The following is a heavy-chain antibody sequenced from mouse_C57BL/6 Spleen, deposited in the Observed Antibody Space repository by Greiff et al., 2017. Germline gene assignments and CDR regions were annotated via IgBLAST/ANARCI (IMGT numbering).Heavy chain of an antibody. D-gene: IGHD2-3*01. J-gene: IGHJ2*01. CDR3: ARRDEGYYVY. V-gene: IGHV1-64*01. CDR1: GYTFTSYW. CDR2: IHPNSGST. Sequence: QVQLQQPGAELVKPGASVKLSCKASGYTFTSYWMHWVKQRPGQGLEWIGMIHPNSGSTNYNENFKSKATLTVDKSASTAYMHISRLTSEDSAVYYWARRDEGYYVYWGQGTTLT.